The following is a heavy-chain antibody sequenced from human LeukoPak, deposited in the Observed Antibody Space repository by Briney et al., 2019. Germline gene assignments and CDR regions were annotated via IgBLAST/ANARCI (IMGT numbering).Heavy chain of an antibody. D-gene: IGHD4-17*01. J-gene: IGHJ6*03. V-gene: IGHV3-23*01. CDR2: ISGSGGST. Sequence: AGSLRLSCAASGFTFSSYAMSWVAKAPGKGLEWVSAISGSGGSTYYADSVKGRFTISRDNSKNTLYLQMNSLRAEDTAVYYCAKYYGDYAYYYYMDVWGKGTTVTVSS. CDR1: GFTFSSYA. CDR3: AKYYGDYAYYYYMDV.